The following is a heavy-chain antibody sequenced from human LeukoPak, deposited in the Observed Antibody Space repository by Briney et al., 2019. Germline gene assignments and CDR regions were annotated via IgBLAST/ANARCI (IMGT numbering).Heavy chain of an antibody. D-gene: IGHD2-21*02. J-gene: IGHJ4*02. CDR1: GFTFNTYN. V-gene: IGHV3-21*01. Sequence: GGSLRLSCATSGFTFNTYNMNWIRQAPGKGLEWVSSISSGSNYIYYADSVKGRFTISRDNAKNSLYLQMNSLRVEDTAVYYCASSQVTARQFDYWGQGTLVTVSS. CDR3: ASSQVTARQFDY. CDR2: ISSGSNYI.